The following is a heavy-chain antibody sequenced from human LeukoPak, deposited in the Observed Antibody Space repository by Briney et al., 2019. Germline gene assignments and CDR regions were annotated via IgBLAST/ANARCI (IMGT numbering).Heavy chain of an antibody. CDR1: GFTFGDYA. CDR2: IRSKAYGGTT. Sequence: GGSLRLSCTASGFTFGDYAMSWFRQAPGKGLEWVGFIRSKAYGGTTEYAASVKGRFTISRDDSKSIAYLQMNSLKTEDTAVYYCTRDGRYNWKDYYYGMDVWGQGTTVTVSS. V-gene: IGHV3-49*03. CDR3: TRDGRYNWKDYYYGMDV. J-gene: IGHJ6*02. D-gene: IGHD1-1*01.